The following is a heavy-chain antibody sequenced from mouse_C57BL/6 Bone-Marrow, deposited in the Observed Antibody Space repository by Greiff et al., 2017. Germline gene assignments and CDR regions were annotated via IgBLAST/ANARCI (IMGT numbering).Heavy chain of an antibody. CDR3: ARRSYYYGSRGGYFDV. V-gene: IGHV1-64*01. CDR2: IHPNSGST. Sequence: QVQLQQSGAELVKPGASVKLSCKASGYTFTSYWMHWVKQRPGQGLEWIGMIHPNSGSTNYNEKFKSKATLTVDKSSSTAYMQLSSLTSEDSAVYYCARRSYYYGSRGGYFDVWGTGTTVTVSS. J-gene: IGHJ1*03. D-gene: IGHD1-1*01. CDR1: GYTFTSYW.